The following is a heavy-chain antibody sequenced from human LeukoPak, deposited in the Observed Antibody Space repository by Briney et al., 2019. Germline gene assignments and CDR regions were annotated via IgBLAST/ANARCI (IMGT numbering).Heavy chain of an antibody. CDR3: ATFRFLGT. Sequence: GGSPRLSCAASGFTFSSYWMTWARQGPGKGLEWVANIKPGGSEKYYVDSVKGRFTISRDNAKNSLYLQMNSLRAEDTAVYYCATFRFLGTWGQGTMVTVSP. CDR1: GFTFSSYW. J-gene: IGHJ3*01. D-gene: IGHD3-3*01. V-gene: IGHV3-7*03. CDR2: IKPGGSEK.